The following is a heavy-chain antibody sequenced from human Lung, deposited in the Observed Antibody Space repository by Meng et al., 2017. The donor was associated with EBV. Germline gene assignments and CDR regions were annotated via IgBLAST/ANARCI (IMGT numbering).Heavy chain of an antibody. J-gene: IGHJ4*02. CDR3: GRDQGRQLINH. D-gene: IGHD1-1*01. CDR1: GDSLSIEIW. V-gene: IGHV4-4*02. Sequence: QFQLRESVAGWGQRWGTLYVTCTVSGDSLSIEIWWSWVRQVPGKGLEWIVEVYHRGETNYNPFLRSRVVISVDRSKNQFSLNLSSVTVADTAVYYCGRDQGRQLINHWGQGTLVTVSS. CDR2: VYHRGET.